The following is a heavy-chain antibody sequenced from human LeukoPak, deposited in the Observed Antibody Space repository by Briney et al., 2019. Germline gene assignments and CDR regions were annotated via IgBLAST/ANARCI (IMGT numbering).Heavy chain of an antibody. CDR3: AKGYVWFGELLILGFDY. D-gene: IGHD3-10*01. Sequence: GGSLRLSCAASGFTFSSYAMSWVRQAPGKGLEWVSAISGSGGSTYYADSVKGRCTISRDNSKNTLYLQMNSLRSEDTAVYYCAKGYVWFGELLILGFDYWGQGTLVTVSS. CDR2: ISGSGGST. CDR1: GFTFSSYA. V-gene: IGHV3-23*01. J-gene: IGHJ4*02.